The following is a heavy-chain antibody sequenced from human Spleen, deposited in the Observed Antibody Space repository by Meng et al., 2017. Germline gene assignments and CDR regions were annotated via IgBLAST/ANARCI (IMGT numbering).Heavy chain of an antibody. CDR3: ARGSYGDHRSHWFDP. Sequence: QLQLQEPGPGLVKPSQPLSLTCSASGDPIRRGGYYWSWIRQHPEKGLEWIGYIFYSGSTDSNPSLKSLVTISQDTSKNQFSLKMSSVSAADTAVYYCARGSYGDHRSHWFDPWGQGTLVTVSS. D-gene: IGHD4-17*01. V-gene: IGHV4-31*01. CDR1: GDPIRRGGYY. J-gene: IGHJ5*02. CDR2: IFYSGST.